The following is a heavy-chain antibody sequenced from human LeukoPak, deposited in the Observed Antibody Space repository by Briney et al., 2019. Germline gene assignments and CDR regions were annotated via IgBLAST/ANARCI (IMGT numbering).Heavy chain of an antibody. CDR2: ISSSSSTI. Sequence: GGSLRLSCAASGCTFSSYSMNWVRQAPGKGLEWVSYISSSSSTIYYADSVKGRFTISRDNAKNSLYLQMNSLRAEDTAVYYCAREPIVLMVFDWFDPWGQGTLFTVSS. CDR1: GCTFSSYS. CDR3: AREPIVLMVFDWFDP. V-gene: IGHV3-48*04. D-gene: IGHD2-8*01. J-gene: IGHJ5*02.